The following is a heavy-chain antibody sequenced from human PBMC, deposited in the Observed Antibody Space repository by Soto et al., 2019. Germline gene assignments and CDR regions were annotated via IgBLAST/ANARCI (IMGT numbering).Heavy chain of an antibody. CDR1: GFTVSSNY. V-gene: IGHV3-66*01. CDR2: IYSGGST. CDR3: ASGYCSGGSCYPYYFDY. Sequence: EVQLVESGGGLVQPGGSLRLSCAASGFTVSSNYMSWVRQAPGKGLEWVSVIYSGGSTYYADSVKGRFTISRDNSKNTLYLQMNSLRAEDTAVYYCASGYCSGGSCYPYYFDYWGQGILVIVSS. D-gene: IGHD2-15*01. J-gene: IGHJ4*02.